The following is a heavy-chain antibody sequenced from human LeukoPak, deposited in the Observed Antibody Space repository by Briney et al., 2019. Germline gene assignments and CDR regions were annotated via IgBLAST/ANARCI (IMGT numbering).Heavy chain of an antibody. CDR2: IYTSGST. V-gene: IGHV4-61*02. CDR3: ARRCSGGSCYFDY. CDR1: GGSISSGSYY. D-gene: IGHD2-15*01. J-gene: IGHJ4*02. Sequence: SQTLSLTCTVSGGSISSGSYYWSWIRQPAGKGLEWIGRIYTSGSTNYNPSLKSRVTISVDTSKNQFSLKLSSVTAADMAVYYCARRCSGGSCYFDYWGQGTLVTVSS.